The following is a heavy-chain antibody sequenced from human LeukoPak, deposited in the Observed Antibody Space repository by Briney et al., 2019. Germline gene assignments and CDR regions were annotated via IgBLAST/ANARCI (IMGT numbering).Heavy chain of an antibody. D-gene: IGHD3-22*01. Sequence: GGSLRLSCAASGFTFTSYAMSWVRQAPGKGLEWVSTISDSSDRTYYADSVKGRFTISRDNSKNTLYLQMNSLRAEDTAVYYCARAPLDYYDSSGYFDYWGQGTLVTVSS. CDR2: ISDSSDRT. CDR3: ARAPLDYYDSSGYFDY. CDR1: GFTFTSYA. J-gene: IGHJ4*02. V-gene: IGHV3-23*01.